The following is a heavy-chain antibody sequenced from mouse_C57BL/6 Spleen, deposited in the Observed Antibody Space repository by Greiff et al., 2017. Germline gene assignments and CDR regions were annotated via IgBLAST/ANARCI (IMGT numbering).Heavy chain of an antibody. J-gene: IGHJ1*03. CDR1: GFTFSDYG. V-gene: IGHV5-17*01. CDR2: ISSGSSTI. Sequence: EVQLVESGGGLVKPGGSLKLSCAASGFTFSDYGMHWVRQAPEKGLEWVAYISSGSSTIYYADTVKGRFTISRDNAKNTLFLQMTSLRSEDTAMYYCARSYYGRYFDVWGTGTTVTVSS. CDR3: ARSYYGRYFDV. D-gene: IGHD1-1*01.